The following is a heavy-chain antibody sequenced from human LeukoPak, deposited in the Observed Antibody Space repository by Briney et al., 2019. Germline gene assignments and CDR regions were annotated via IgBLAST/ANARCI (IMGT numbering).Heavy chain of an antibody. CDR1: GYTFTSYY. CDR3: ARLQGYCSSTSCSRALFDY. CDR2: INPSGGST. Sequence: ASVTVSCKASGYTFTSYYMHWVRQAPGQGLEWMGIINPSGGSTSYAQKFQGRVTMTRDTSTSTVYMELSSLRSEDTAVYYCARLQGYCSSTSCSRALFDYWGQGTLVTVSS. D-gene: IGHD2-2*01. V-gene: IGHV1-46*01. J-gene: IGHJ4*02.